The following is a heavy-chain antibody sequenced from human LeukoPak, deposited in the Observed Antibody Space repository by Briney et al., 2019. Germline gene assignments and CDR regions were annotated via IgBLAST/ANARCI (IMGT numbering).Heavy chain of an antibody. D-gene: IGHD5-24*01. CDR2: IYSGGST. CDR3: ARAEKATIFDY. CDR1: GFTFSSFA. J-gene: IGHJ4*02. Sequence: GGSLRLSCTASGFTFSSFAMAWVRQAPGKGLEWVSVIYSGGSTYYADSVKGRFTISRDNSKNTLYLQMNSLRAEDTAVYYCARAEKATIFDYWGQGTLVTVSS. V-gene: IGHV3-53*01.